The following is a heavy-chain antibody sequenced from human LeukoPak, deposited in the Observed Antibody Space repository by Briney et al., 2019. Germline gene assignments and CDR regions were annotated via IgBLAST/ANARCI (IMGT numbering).Heavy chain of an antibody. J-gene: IGHJ6*03. V-gene: IGHV1-2*02. CDR2: INPNSGGT. CDR1: GYTFTGYY. CDR3: AREQIAAAGNYYYYMDV. D-gene: IGHD6-13*01. Sequence: ASVKVSCKASGYTFTGYYMHWVRQAPGQGLEWMGWINPNSGGTNYAQKFQGRVTMTRDTSISTAYMELRSLRSDDTAVYYCAREQIAAAGNYYYYMDVWGKGTTVTVSS.